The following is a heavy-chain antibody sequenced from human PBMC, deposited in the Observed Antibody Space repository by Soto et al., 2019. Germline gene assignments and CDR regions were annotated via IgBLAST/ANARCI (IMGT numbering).Heavy chain of an antibody. CDR2: IIPIFGTA. D-gene: IGHD6-13*01. CDR1: GGTFSSYA. Sequence: GASVKVSCKASGGTFSSYAISWVRQAPGQGLEWMGGIIPIFGTANYAQKFQGRVTITADESTSTAYMELSSLRSEDTAVYYCARDPGEYSSSWPPVDYWGQGTLVTVSS. CDR3: ARDPGEYSSSWPPVDY. J-gene: IGHJ4*02. V-gene: IGHV1-69*13.